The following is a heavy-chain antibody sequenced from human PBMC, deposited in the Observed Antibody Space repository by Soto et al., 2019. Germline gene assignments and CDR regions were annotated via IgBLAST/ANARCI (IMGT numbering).Heavy chain of an antibody. J-gene: IGHJ4*02. Sequence: SETLSLTCTVSGGSVSSGIYYWSWILQPPGKGLEWIGYIYYSGSTNYNPSLKSLVTISVDTSKNQFSLKLSSVTSEDTAVYYCATSRERYYYDRSGYYSFDYWGQGTLVTVSS. CDR3: ATSRERYYYDRSGYYSFDY. CDR1: GGSVSSGIYY. D-gene: IGHD3-22*01. CDR2: IYYSGST. V-gene: IGHV4-61*01.